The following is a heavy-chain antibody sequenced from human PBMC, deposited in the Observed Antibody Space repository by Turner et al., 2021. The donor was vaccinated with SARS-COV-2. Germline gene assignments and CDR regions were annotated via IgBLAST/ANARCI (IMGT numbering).Heavy chain of an antibody. J-gene: IGHJ4*02. Sequence: QLQLQESGPGLVKPSETLSLPCTFSGGSISSSSYYWGWIRQPPGKGLEWIGYIYYSGSTYYNPSLKSRVTISVDTSKNQCSLKLSSGTAADTAVYYCARHSPELRGDYFDYWGQGTLVTVSS. V-gene: IGHV4-39*01. D-gene: IGHD1-26*01. CDR2: IYYSGST. CDR1: GGSISSSSYY. CDR3: ARHSPELRGDYFDY.